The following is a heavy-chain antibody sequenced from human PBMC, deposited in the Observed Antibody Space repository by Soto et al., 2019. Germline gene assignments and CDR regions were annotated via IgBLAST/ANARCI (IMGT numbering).Heavy chain of an antibody. V-gene: IGHV4-34*01. CDR3: ARGGLTPRPVQYNYYARDV. D-gene: IGHD6-6*01. Sequence: PAETLSLTCAVSGGSLSGHYWHWIRQPPGKGMEWIGEIYHTGSTNYNPSLKSRVTISVDTSKNQFSLKFSSMTAADTAVYYCARGGLTPRPVQYNYYARDVWGQGTTVTVSS. CDR1: GGSLSGHY. J-gene: IGHJ6*02. CDR2: IYHTGST.